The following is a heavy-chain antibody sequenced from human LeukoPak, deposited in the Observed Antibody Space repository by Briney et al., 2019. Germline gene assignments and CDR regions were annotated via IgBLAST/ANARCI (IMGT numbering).Heavy chain of an antibody. CDR2: ISWNSGNI. Sequence: GGSLRLSCVASGFTFDYYAMHWVRQAAGKVLEWVSGISWNSGNIGYGDSVKGRFTISRDNAKNSLYLQMNSRRAEDMALYYCAKVMAADGTKQFDDAFDVWGQGTRVIVSS. CDR3: AKVMAADGTKQFDDAFDV. CDR1: GFTFDYYA. D-gene: IGHD6-13*01. V-gene: IGHV3-9*03. J-gene: IGHJ3*01.